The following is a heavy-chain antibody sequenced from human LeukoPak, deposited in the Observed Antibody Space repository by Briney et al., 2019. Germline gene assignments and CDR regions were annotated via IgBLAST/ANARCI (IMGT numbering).Heavy chain of an antibody. CDR1: GFSFSSFS. CDR3: AKYRLVWLPAPVFDS. V-gene: IGHV3-21*06. CDR2: ISGGSSFT. J-gene: IGHJ4*02. D-gene: IGHD5-24*01. Sequence: GGSLRLSCAASGFSFSSFSMNWVRQAPGKGLEWVSYISGGSSFTYYVDSVKGRFTVSRDNAKNSLSLQVSSLRAEDTAVYYCAKYRLVWLPAPVFDSWGQGTLVTVSS.